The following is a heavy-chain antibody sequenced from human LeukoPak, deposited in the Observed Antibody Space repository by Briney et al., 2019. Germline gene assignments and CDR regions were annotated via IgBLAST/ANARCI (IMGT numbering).Heavy chain of an antibody. CDR3: ARDLQVYNWNYYFDY. V-gene: IGHV3-30*04. J-gene: IGHJ4*02. D-gene: IGHD1-7*01. CDR1: GFTFSSYA. Sequence: PGGSLKLSCADSGFTFSSYAMHWVRQAPGKGLAWVAVISYDGINKYYADSVKGRFTISRDNSKNTLYLQVNSLRAEDTAVYYCARDLQVYNWNYYFDYWGQGTLVTVSS. CDR2: ISYDGINK.